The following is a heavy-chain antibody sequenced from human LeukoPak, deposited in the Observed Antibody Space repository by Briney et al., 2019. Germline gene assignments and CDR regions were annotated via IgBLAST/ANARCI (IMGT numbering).Heavy chain of an antibody. CDR2: IKEDGSEE. D-gene: IGHD3-10*01. V-gene: IGHV3-7*01. CDR1: GFSFSNFF. Sequence: GGSLRLSCAASGFSFSNFFMICLRQRPGKGLEWLANIKEDGSEEGYMDYVTGRFTISRENAKKSLYLQISSLRAEDTAVYFCARGERRDPPYYTYPYMDVWGTGTTVIVSS. CDR3: ARGERRDPPYYTYPYMDV. J-gene: IGHJ6*03.